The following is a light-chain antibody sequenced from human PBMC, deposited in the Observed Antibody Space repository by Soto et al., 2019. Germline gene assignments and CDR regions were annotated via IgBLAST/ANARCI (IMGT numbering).Light chain of an antibody. CDR1: QSVSRC. CDR3: QQRSSWPST. V-gene: IGKV3-11*01. CDR2: DAS. Sequence: EIVLTQSPATLSLSPGERATLSCRASQSVSRCLAWYQQKPGQAPRLLIYDASNRATGIPARFSGSGSGTDFTLTITSLEPEDFAVYYCQQRSSWPSTFGGGTKVEI. J-gene: IGKJ4*01.